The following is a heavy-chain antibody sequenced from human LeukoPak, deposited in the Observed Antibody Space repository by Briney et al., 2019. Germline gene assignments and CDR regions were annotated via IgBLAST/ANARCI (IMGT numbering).Heavy chain of an antibody. D-gene: IGHD3-3*01. Sequence: SETLSLTCAVYGGSFSGYYWSWIRQPPGKGLEWIGEINHSGSTNYNPSLKSRVTISVDTSKNQFSLKLSSVTAADTAVYYCARGGITIFGVVQYNWFDPWGQGTLVTVSS. J-gene: IGHJ5*02. CDR3: ARGGITIFGVVQYNWFDP. V-gene: IGHV4-34*01. CDR2: INHSGST. CDR1: GGSFSGYY.